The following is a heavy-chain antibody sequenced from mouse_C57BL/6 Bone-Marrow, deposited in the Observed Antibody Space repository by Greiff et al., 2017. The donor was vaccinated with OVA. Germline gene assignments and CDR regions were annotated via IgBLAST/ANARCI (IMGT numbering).Heavy chain of an antibody. J-gene: IGHJ3*01. CDR1: GFTFSDYY. V-gene: IGHV5-12*01. D-gene: IGHD1-1*02. CDR3: ARGWAWFAY. CDR2: ISNGGGST. Sequence: EVKLVESGGGLVQPGGSLKLSCAASGFTFSDYYMYWVRQTPEKRLEWVAYISNGGGSTYYPATVKGRFTISRDTARNTLYMQMSRLKSEDTAMYYCARGWAWFAYWGQGTLVTVSA.